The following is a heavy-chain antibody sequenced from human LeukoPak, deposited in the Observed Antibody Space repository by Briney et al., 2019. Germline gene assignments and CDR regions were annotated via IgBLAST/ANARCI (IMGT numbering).Heavy chain of an antibody. CDR1: GGSISSYY. V-gene: IGHV4-59*01. CDR2: ISYSGST. J-gene: IGHJ4*02. CDR3: ARCRDGYPPFDY. D-gene: IGHD5-24*01. Sequence: SETLSLTCTVSGGSISSYYWSWIRQPPGKGLEWIGYISYSGSTNYDPSLKSRVTISVDTSKNQFSLRLSSVTAADTAVYFCARCRDGYPPFDYWGQGTLVTVSS.